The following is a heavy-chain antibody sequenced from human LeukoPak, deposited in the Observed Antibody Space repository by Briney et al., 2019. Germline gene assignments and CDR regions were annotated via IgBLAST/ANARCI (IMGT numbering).Heavy chain of an antibody. CDR2: ISAYSGNT. J-gene: IGHJ3*02. CDR1: GYTFTSYA. V-gene: IGHV1-18*01. Sequence: ASVKVSCKASGYTFTSYAISWVRQAPGQGLEWMGWISAYSGNTNYAQKLQDRVTMTTDTSTSTAYMELRSLRSDDTAVYYCARDPIYSYDQTDAFDIWGQGTVVTVSS. CDR3: ARDPIYSYDQTDAFDI. D-gene: IGHD5-18*01.